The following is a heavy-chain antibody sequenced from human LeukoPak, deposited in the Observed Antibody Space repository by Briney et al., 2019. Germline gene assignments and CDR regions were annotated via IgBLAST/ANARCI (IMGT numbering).Heavy chain of an antibody. D-gene: IGHD2-2*01. V-gene: IGHV3-9*01. CDR1: GFTFDDYA. CDR2: ISWNSGSI. CDR3: AKDIVVVPAAMLGAFDI. Sequence: PGGSLRLSCAASGFTFDDYAMHWVRQAPGKGLEWVSGISWNSGSIGYADSVKGRFTISRDNAKNSLYLQMNSLRAEDTALYYCAKDIVVVPAAMLGAFDIWGQGTMVTVSS. J-gene: IGHJ3*02.